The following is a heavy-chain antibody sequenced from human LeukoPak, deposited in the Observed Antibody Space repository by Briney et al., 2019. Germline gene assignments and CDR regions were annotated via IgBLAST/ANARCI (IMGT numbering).Heavy chain of an antibody. CDR1: GFTFSSYG. CDR3: AKDFPVAYYYGSGSYFGFDY. J-gene: IGHJ4*02. CDR2: ISGSGGST. Sequence: PGGSLRLSCAASGFTFSSYGMSWVRQAPGKGLEWVSAISGSGGSTYYADSVKGRFTISRDNSKNTLYLQMNSLRAEDTAVYYCAKDFPVAYYYGSGSYFGFDYWGQGTLVTVSS. D-gene: IGHD3-10*01. V-gene: IGHV3-23*01.